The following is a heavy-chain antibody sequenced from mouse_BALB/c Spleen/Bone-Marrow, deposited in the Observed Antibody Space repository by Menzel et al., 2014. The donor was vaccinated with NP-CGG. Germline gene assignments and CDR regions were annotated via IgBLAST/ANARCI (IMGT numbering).Heavy chain of an antibody. CDR2: INPNNGGT. Sequence: EVQLQQSGPELVKPGASVKISCKASGYSFTDYYMHWVKQSHVKSLEWIGRINPNNGGTSYNQKFKGKATLTVDKSSSTAYMELRSLTSEDSAVYYCANYDYDWFAYWGQGTLVTVSA. V-gene: IGHV1-22*01. D-gene: IGHD2-4*01. CDR3: ANYDYDWFAY. J-gene: IGHJ3*01. CDR1: GYSFTDYY.